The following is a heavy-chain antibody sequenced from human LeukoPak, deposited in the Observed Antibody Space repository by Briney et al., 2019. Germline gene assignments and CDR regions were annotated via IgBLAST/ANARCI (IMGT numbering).Heavy chain of an antibody. CDR3: ARGSMIRSLTLDP. Sequence: PSETLSLTCTVSGYSISSGYYWGWIRQPPGKGLEWIGSIYHSGSTYYNPSLKSRVTISVDTSKNQFSLKLSSVTAADTAVYYCARGSMIRSLTLDPWGQGTLVTVSS. CDR2: IYHSGST. V-gene: IGHV4-38-2*02. J-gene: IGHJ5*02. CDR1: GYSISSGYY. D-gene: IGHD3-10*01.